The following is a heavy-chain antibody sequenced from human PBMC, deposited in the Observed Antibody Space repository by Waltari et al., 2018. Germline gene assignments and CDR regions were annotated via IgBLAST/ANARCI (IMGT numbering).Heavy chain of an antibody. Sequence: QVQLQESGPGLVKPSETLSLTCAVSGYSISSGYYWGWIRQPPGKGLEWIGSIDHSGSTYYNPSLKSRVTISVDTSKNQFSLKLSAVTAADTAVYYCAIRDYGGNLVDYWGQGTLVTVSS. V-gene: IGHV4-38-2*01. D-gene: IGHD4-17*01. CDR1: GYSISSGYY. J-gene: IGHJ4*02. CDR2: IDHSGST. CDR3: AIRDYGGNLVDY.